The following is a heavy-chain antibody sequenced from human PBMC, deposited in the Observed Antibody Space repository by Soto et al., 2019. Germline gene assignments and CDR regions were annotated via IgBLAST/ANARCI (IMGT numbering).Heavy chain of an antibody. CDR3: ARLGLDLHFDH. Sequence: QVQLVQSGPEVKKPGSSLTVSCKSYGDSFSRFAVSWVRQAPGEGLEWMGGIIPVTGTANYIDKFRDRLTISADESSRTGYMELRSLRSEDTALYFWARLGLDLHFDHRGQGTLVTVSS. CDR2: IIPVTGTA. V-gene: IGHV1-69*01. CDR1: GDSFSRFA. J-gene: IGHJ4*02.